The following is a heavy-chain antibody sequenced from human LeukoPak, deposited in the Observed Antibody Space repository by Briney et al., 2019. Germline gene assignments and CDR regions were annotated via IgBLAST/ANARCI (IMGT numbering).Heavy chain of an antibody. CDR2: ILTNGNT. D-gene: IGHD2-15*01. CDR1: GGSINGYF. CDR3: ARSARVEPGTGYYFNS. V-gene: IGHV4-4*07. J-gene: IGHJ4*02. Sequence: SETLSLTCTVSGGSINGYFWSWMRQPAGKGLEWIGRILTNGNTDYNPSLNSRVTMSMDTSRNQFSLKLRSVSAADTAVYYCARSARVEPGTGYYFNSWGRGTLVTVSS.